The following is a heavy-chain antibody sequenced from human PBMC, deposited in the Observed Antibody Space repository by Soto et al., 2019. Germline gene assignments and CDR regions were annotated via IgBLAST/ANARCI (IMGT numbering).Heavy chain of an antibody. CDR1: GYTFTSYA. V-gene: IGHV1-18*01. J-gene: IGHJ5*01. CDR3: ARDVTPPDF. Sequence: QVQLVQSGAEVKKPGASVTVSCKASGYTFTSYAITWVRQAPGQGLEWMGWISAYNGNTNYAQKHQGRVTMTTDTSTSTAYMALRSLRSDGKAVYYCARDVTPPDFWGHGTLVTVSS. CDR2: ISAYNGNT.